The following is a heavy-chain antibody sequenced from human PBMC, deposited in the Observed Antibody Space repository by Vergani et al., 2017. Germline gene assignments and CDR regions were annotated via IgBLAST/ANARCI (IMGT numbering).Heavy chain of an antibody. CDR3: ATPQTVTTGGMEV. V-gene: IGHV1-69-2*01. D-gene: IGHD4-17*01. J-gene: IGHJ6*02. CDR2: VDPEDGET. Sequence: EVQLVQSGAEVKKPGATMKISCKVSGYTFTDHYMHWVKQAPGKGLEWMGLVDPEDGETKYAEKFKGRVTIAADTSTDTALLELSSLRSEDTAVYYCATPQTVTTGGMEVWGQGTTVIV. CDR1: GYTFTDHY.